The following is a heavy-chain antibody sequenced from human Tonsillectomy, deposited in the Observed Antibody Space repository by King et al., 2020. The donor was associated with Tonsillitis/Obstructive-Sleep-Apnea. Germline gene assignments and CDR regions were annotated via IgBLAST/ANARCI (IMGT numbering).Heavy chain of an antibody. D-gene: IGHD3-3*01. CDR2: ISGSSTYT. CDR1: GFTFSDYY. J-gene: IGHJ4*02. V-gene: IGHV3-11*06. CDR3: ARGGLSRFLATN. Sequence: VQLVESGGGLVKPGGSLRLSCAASGFTFSDYYMSWIRQAPGKGLEWVSSISGSSTYTNYADSVKGRFTISRDNAKNSLYLQMNSLRAEDTAVYYCARGGLSRFLATNWGQGALVTVSS.